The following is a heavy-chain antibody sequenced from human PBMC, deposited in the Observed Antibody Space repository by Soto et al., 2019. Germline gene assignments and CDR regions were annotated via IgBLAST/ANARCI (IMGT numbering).Heavy chain of an antibody. CDR3: ARGRITIFGVVIVYYGMDV. J-gene: IGHJ6*02. CDR1: GGSFSGYY. CDR2: INHSGST. D-gene: IGHD3-3*01. Sequence: SETLSLTCAVYGGSFSGYYWSWIRQPPGKGLEWIGEINHSGSTNYNPSLKSRVSISVDTSKNQFSLKLSSVTAADTAVYYCARGRITIFGVVIVYYGMDVWGQGTTVTVSS. V-gene: IGHV4-34*01.